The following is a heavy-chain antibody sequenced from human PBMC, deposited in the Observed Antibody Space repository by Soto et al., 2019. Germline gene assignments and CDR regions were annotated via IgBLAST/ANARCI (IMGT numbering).Heavy chain of an antibody. CDR3: ARVFYYDGSGYQGDY. Sequence: QVQLVQSGAEVKKPGASVKVSCKASGYTFSNYAIHWVRQAPGQTLECMGRINTANGNTKYAQNFQGRVSITRDTSASTAYMELSSLRSEDTAVYYCARVFYYDGSGYQGDYWGQGTLVTVSS. V-gene: IGHV1-3*04. J-gene: IGHJ4*02. CDR1: GYTFSNYA. CDR2: INTANGNT. D-gene: IGHD3-22*01.